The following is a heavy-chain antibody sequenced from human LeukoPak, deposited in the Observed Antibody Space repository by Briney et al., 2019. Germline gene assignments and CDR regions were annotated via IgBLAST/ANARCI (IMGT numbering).Heavy chain of an antibody. V-gene: IGHV3-21*01. D-gene: IGHD3-22*01. CDR3: VRLRRNSDTSGFYYYYDF. CDR1: GYTFSSYS. CDR2: IGVRSNYI. Sequence: GGSLRLSCAASGYTFSSYSINWVRQAPGKGLEWVSSIGVRSNYIYYADSVRGRFRISRDDARDSLYLQMNSLRAEDTAVYYCVRLRRNSDTSGFYYYYDFWGQGTLVTVSS. J-gene: IGHJ4*02.